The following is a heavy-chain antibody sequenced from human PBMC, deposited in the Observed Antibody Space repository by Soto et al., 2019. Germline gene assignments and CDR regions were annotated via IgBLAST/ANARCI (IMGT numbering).Heavy chain of an antibody. CDR3: ATPGGRDFDAFDV. J-gene: IGHJ3*01. CDR2: IFPIDSDT. CDR1: GYTFTRNW. Sequence: GESLKISCKGSGYTFTRNWIGWVRQMPGKGLEWMGIIFPIDSDTRYSPSSQGQVTISADNSISTAYLQWSSLKASDTAIYYCATPGGRDFDAFDVWGQGTMVTVSS. V-gene: IGHV5-51*01. D-gene: IGHD2-21*02.